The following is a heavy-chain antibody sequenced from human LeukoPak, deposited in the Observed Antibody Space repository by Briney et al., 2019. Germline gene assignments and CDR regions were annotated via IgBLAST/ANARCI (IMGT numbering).Heavy chain of an antibody. CDR2: ISGSAYST. CDR1: RFTFSNFA. V-gene: IGHV3-23*01. D-gene: IGHD2-2*01. CDR3: TKSGPYFSSTTCNYFDY. J-gene: IGHJ4*02. Sequence: GGSLRLSCAASRFTFSNFAMSWVRQAPGKGLEWVSTISGSAYSTYYADSVKGRFTISRDNSKNALFLQMNSLSAEDTAVYYCTKSGPYFSSTTCNYFDYWGQGTLVTVSS.